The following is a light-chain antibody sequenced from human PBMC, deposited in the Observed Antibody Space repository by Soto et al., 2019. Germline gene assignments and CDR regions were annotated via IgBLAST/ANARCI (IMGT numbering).Light chain of an antibody. V-gene: IGLV2-14*01. CDR3: SSYSSSSTLV. Sequence: QSVLSQPASVSGSPGQTITISCTGTSTDVGGYNAVSWYQHHPGKAPKLIIYEVTHRPSGVSDRFSASKSGNTASLTISGLQAEDEATYYCSSYSSSSTLVFGTGTKVTVL. CDR2: EVT. J-gene: IGLJ1*01. CDR1: STDVGGYNA.